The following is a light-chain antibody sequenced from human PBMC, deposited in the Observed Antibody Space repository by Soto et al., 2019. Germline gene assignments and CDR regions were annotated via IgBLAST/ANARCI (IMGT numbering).Light chain of an antibody. CDR2: GNS. CDR1: SSNIGAGYD. J-gene: IGLJ2*01. Sequence: QSALTQPPSVSGAPGQRVTISCTGSSSNIGAGYDVHWYQQLPGTAPKLLIYGNSNRPSGVPDRFSGSKSGTSASLAITGLQAEDEADYYCQSYDSSLSGHVVFGGGTQLT. V-gene: IGLV1-40*01. CDR3: QSYDSSLSGHVV.